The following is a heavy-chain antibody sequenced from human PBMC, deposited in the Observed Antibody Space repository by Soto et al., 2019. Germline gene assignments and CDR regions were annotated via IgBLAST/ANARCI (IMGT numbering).Heavy chain of an antibody. CDR1: GFTFRSDG. J-gene: IGHJ5*01. V-gene: IGHV3-30*18. D-gene: IGHD2-15*01. CDR2: ISYDANTI. CDR3: AKDLASRWSLDS. Sequence: QVQLEESGGGVVQPGRSLRLSCAATGFTFRSDGMHWVLQAPGKGLEWLAFISYDANTIYYADSVRGRFTISRDNSKNTLSLQMDSLRPEDTAVYYCAKDLASRWSLDSWGHGTQVTVSS.